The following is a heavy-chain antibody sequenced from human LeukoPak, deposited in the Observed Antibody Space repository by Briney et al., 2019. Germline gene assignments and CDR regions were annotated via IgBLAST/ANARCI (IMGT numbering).Heavy chain of an antibody. CDR1: GGSISSSSYY. J-gene: IGHJ4*02. CDR3: ANRAAAGINY. CDR2: IYYSGST. Sequence: SETLSLTCTVSGGSISSSSYYWGWIRQPPGRGLEWIGSIYYSGSTYYNPSLKSRVTISVDTSKNQVSLKLSSVTAADTAVYYCANRAAAGINYWGQGTLVTVSS. D-gene: IGHD6-13*01. V-gene: IGHV4-39*07.